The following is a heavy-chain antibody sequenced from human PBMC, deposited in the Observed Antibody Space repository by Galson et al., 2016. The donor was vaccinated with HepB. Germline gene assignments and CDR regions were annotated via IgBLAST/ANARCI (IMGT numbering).Heavy chain of an antibody. Sequence: SLRLSCAASGFIFTNFGMHWVRQAPGKGLEWVALIWYDGSKIYYADSVKGRFTISRDIYRKMVYLQMNSLGVEDTATYYCVRDYCSTSSCYDYWGQGTLVTVSS. J-gene: IGHJ4*02. CDR1: GFIFTNFG. D-gene: IGHD2-2*01. V-gene: IGHV3-33*01. CDR3: VRDYCSTSSCYDY. CDR2: IWYDGSKI.